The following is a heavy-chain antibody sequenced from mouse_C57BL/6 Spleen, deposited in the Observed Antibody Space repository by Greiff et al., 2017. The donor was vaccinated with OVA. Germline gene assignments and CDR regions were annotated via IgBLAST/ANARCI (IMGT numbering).Heavy chain of an antibody. Sequence: EVKVVESGGGLVQPGGSLSLSCAASGFTFTDYYMSWVRQPPGKALEWLGFIRNKANGYTTEYSASVKGRFTISRDNSQSILYLQMNALGDEDSATYYSARIWLRGDYYAMDYWGQGTSVTVSS. V-gene: IGHV7-3*01. CDR3: ARIWLRGDYYAMDY. CDR2: IRNKANGYTT. CDR1: GFTFTDYY. J-gene: IGHJ4*01. D-gene: IGHD2-2*01.